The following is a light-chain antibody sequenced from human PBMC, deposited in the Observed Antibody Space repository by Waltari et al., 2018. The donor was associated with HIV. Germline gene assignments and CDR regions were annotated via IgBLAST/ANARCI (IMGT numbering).Light chain of an antibody. CDR3: QQYDNPNYS. J-gene: IGKJ2*03. CDR2: DAS. Sequence: IQMTQSPSSLSASVGDRVTITCQASQGIGNFLNWFLQKPGKAPKPLISDASNLRSGVPSRFSGTGSGTHFTLTISGLQPEDVATYYCQQYDNPNYSFGQGTKLEI. CDR1: QGIGNF. V-gene: IGKV1-33*01.